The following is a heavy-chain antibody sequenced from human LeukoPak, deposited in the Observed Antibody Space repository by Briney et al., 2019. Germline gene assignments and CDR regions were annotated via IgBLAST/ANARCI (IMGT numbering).Heavy chain of an antibody. CDR2: ISNNGGYT. V-gene: IGHV3-23*01. Sequence: GGSLRLSCAACGFTFRSSAMSWVRQAPGKGLEWVSAISNNGGYTYYADSVQRRFTISRDNSKSTLCLQMNSLRAEDTALYYCAKQLGYCSDGSCYFPYWGQGTLVTVSS. D-gene: IGHD2-15*01. CDR1: GFTFRSSA. J-gene: IGHJ4*02. CDR3: AKQLGYCSDGSCYFPY.